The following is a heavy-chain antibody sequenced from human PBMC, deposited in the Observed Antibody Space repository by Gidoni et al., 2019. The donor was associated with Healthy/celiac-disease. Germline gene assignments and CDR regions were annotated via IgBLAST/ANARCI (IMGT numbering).Heavy chain of an antibody. CDR2: ISSSSSTI. Sequence: EVQLVESGGGLVQPGGSLRLSCAASGFTFRSYSMNGVRQAPGKGLEWVSYISSSSSTIYYADSVKGRFTSSRDNAKNSLYLQMNSRRAEDTAVYYCARDLLSPYYCYYGMDVWGQGTTVTVSS. CDR3: ARDLLSPYYCYYGMDV. J-gene: IGHJ6*02. V-gene: IGHV3-48*01. D-gene: IGHD2-15*01. CDR1: GFTFRSYS.